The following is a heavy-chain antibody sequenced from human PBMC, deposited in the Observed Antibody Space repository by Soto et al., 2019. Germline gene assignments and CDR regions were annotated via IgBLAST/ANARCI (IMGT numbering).Heavy chain of an antibody. Sequence: ASVKVSCKASGYTFTSYAISWVRQAPGQGLEWMGWISAYNGNTNYAQKLQGRVTMTTDTSTSTAYMELRSLRSDDTAVYYCARQSLYDSSGYYSFDPWGQGTLVTVS. D-gene: IGHD3-22*01. CDR1: GYTFTSYA. CDR3: ARQSLYDSSGYYSFDP. CDR2: ISAYNGNT. J-gene: IGHJ5*02. V-gene: IGHV1-18*04.